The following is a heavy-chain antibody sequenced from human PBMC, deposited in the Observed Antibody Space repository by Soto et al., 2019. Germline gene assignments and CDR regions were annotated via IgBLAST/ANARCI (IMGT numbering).Heavy chain of an antibody. V-gene: IGHV2-5*02. J-gene: IGHJ4*02. CDR1: GFSFNTRGVG. D-gene: IGHD6-19*01. CDR3: AHLVPGPLSFAY. Sequence: QITLKESGPSLIKPTQTLALTCTFSGFSFNTRGVGVAWIRQPPGKTLEWLAVIYWDNDRRYRPSLTDRPSTTNDMYTKQVVLTMTNVDTLDTGTYYCAHLVPGPLSFAYWGQGTLVTVSS. CDR2: IYWDNDR.